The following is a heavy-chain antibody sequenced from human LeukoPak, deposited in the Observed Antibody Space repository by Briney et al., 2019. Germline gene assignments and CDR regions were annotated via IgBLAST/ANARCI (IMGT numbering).Heavy chain of an antibody. CDR1: GDSISTSSYY. D-gene: IGHD6-13*01. V-gene: IGHV4-39*07. Sequence: PSETLSLTCSVSGDSISTSSYYWGWIRQPSGKGLEWIGTIYYSGSTYYNPSLTSRVTISVDTSKNQFSLKLSSVTAADTAVYYCARDVVAAPGTWDYWGQGTLVTVSS. J-gene: IGHJ4*02. CDR2: IYYSGST. CDR3: ARDVVAAPGTWDY.